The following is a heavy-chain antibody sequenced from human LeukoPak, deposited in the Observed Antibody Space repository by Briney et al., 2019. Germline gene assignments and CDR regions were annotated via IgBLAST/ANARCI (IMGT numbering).Heavy chain of an antibody. Sequence: GGSLRLSCAASGFTFSGYGMSWVRQAPGKGLEWVSSISSSSSYIYYADSVKGRFTISRDNAKNSLYLQMNSLRAEDTAVYYCASSGYYDSSGYLVFDYWGQGTLVTVSS. V-gene: IGHV3-21*01. J-gene: IGHJ4*02. CDR2: ISSSSSYI. CDR1: GFTFSGYG. CDR3: ASSGYYDSSGYLVFDY. D-gene: IGHD3-22*01.